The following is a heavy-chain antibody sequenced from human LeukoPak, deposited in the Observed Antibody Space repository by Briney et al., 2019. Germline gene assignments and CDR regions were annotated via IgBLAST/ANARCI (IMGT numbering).Heavy chain of an antibody. Sequence: SVKVSCKASGYTFTSYGISWVRQAPGQGLEWMGGIIPMFDAANYAQKFQGRVTITADKSTSTAYMELSSLRSEDTAVYYCARDMGAYYGSGTFDYWGQGTLVTVSS. D-gene: IGHD3-10*01. V-gene: IGHV1-69*06. CDR3: ARDMGAYYGSGTFDY. J-gene: IGHJ4*02. CDR2: IIPMFDAA. CDR1: GYTFTSYG.